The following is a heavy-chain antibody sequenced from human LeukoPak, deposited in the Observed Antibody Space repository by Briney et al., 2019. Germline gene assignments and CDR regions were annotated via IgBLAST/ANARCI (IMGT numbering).Heavy chain of an antibody. J-gene: IGHJ4*02. CDR2: ISRISSYI. D-gene: IGHD5-12*01. Sequence: PGGLLRLSCAASGFTFSSYSTTGVPRAPGKGLEGVSSISRISSYIYSADSAKGRFTISRNNAKNSLYLQMNSMRAEDTAVYYCARDQVDMVATSSDYWGQGTLVTVSS. CDR1: GFTFSSYS. V-gene: IGHV3-21*01. CDR3: ARDQVDMVATSSDY.